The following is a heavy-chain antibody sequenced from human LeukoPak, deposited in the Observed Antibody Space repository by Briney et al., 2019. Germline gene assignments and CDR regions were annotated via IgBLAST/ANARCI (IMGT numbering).Heavy chain of an antibody. D-gene: IGHD2-2*01. Sequence: PGRSLRLSCAASGFTFSSYWMHCVRQAPGKGLVWVSRINIDGSSTSYADSVQGRFTISRDNAKNTLYLQMNSLRAEDTAVYYCARRGVPAAVDYWAREPWSPSPQ. J-gene: IGHJ4*02. CDR2: INIDGSST. CDR3: ARRGVPAAVDY. V-gene: IGHV3-74*01. CDR1: GFTFSSYW.